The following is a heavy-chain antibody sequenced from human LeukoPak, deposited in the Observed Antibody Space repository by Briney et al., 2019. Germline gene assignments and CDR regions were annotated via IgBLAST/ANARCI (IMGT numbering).Heavy chain of an antibody. J-gene: IGHJ3*01. CDR1: GFSLRKSGVG. D-gene: IGHD6-13*01. CDR3: ARVDSSNWYHAFDL. Sequence: SGPTLVNPTQTLTLTCTFSGFSLRKSGVGVGWIRQPPGKALEWLALIYWDDDKRYSPSLKSRLTITKDMSKNQVVLTMTNMDPVVTATYYCARVDSSNWYHAFDLWGQGTMATVFS. V-gene: IGHV2-5*02. CDR2: IYWDDDK.